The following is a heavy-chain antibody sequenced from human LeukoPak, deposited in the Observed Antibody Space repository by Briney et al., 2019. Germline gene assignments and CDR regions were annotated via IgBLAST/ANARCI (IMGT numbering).Heavy chain of an antibody. V-gene: IGHV3-21*01. CDR1: GFTFSSYS. D-gene: IGHD3-22*01. Sequence: GGSLRLSCAASGFTFSSYSMDWVRQAPGKGLEWVSSISSSSSYIYYADSMKGRFTISRDNAKNSLYLQMNSPRAEDTAVYYCARDLGDLGNYYDSSGYYSCYFDYWGQGTLVTVSS. J-gene: IGHJ4*02. CDR3: ARDLGDLGNYYDSSGYYSCYFDY. CDR2: ISSSSSYI.